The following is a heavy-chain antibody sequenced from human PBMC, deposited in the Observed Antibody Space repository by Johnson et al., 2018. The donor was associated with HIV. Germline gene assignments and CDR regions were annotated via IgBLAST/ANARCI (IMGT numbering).Heavy chain of an antibody. J-gene: IGHJ3*02. CDR3: ARDDLDNSGHLMAFDM. CDR1: GFIVSNNY. CDR2: LHRDGTT. V-gene: IGHV3-66*01. D-gene: IGHD1-26*01. Sequence: QLVESGGGVVQPGRSLRLSCAASGFIVSNNYMNWVRQTPGKGLEWVSILHRDGTTYYADSVKGRFTISRDNSKNTLYLQMKRLRVEDTAVYYCARDDLDNSGHLMAFDMWGQGTMVTVSS.